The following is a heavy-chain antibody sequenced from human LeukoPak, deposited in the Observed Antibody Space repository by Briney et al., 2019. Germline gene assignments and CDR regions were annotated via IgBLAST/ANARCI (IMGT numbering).Heavy chain of an antibody. Sequence: GGSLRLSCAASGFTVSSNYMSWVRQAPGKGLEGVSVIYSGGSTYYADSVKGRFTISRDNSKNTLYLQMNSLRAEDTAVYYCARDRSGSSDYWGQGTLVTVSS. CDR2: IYSGGST. D-gene: IGHD1-26*01. CDR3: ARDRSGSSDY. CDR1: GFTVSSNY. V-gene: IGHV3-53*01. J-gene: IGHJ4*02.